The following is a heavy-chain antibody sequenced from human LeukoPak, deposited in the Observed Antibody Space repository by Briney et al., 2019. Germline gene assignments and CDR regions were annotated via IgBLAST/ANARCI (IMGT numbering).Heavy chain of an antibody. J-gene: IGHJ6*03. CDR1: GGSISSNSYY. CDR3: ARRRRVSDYYYYYMDV. D-gene: IGHD6-25*01. Sequence: SSETLSLTCTVSGGSISSNSYYWSWIRQPPGKGLEWIGEINHSGSTNYNPSLKSRVTISVDTSKNQFSLKLSSVTAADTAVYYCARRRRVSDYYYYYMDVWGKGTTVTISS. V-gene: IGHV4-39*07. CDR2: INHSGST.